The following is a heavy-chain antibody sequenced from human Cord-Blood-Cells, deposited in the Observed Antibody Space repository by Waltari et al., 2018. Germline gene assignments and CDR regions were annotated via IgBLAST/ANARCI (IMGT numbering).Heavy chain of an antibody. V-gene: IGHV2-26*01. D-gene: IGHD2-15*01. CDR1: GFSLSNSRMG. CDR2: SFSNSEK. J-gene: IGHJ3*02. CDR3: ARMDRSTDCSGGSCYSAFDI. Sequence: QVTLKASGLMLVIPTATLTLTCTVSGFSLSNSRMGLSWIRQPPGKALEWLPHSFSNSEKSYSTSLKSRLTISKETSKRQVVLTMTNMDPVDTATYYCARMDRSTDCSGGSCYSAFDIWGQGTMVTVSS.